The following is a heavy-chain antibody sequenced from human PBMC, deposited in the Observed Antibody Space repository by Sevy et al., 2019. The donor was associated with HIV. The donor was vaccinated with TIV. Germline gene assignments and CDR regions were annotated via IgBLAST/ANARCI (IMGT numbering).Heavy chain of an antibody. CDR3: STDAGYSVGWYPSDY. CDR2: VSYDGSSK. J-gene: IGHJ4*02. D-gene: IGHD2-15*01. CDR1: GFSVSSHA. V-gene: IGHV3-30-3*01. Sequence: GGSLRLSCAASGFSVSSHAMHWVRLAPGKGLEWVALVSYDGSSKDYSDSVKGRLTISRDNSKNSLYLQMNSLRPEDTALYYCSTDAGYSVGWYPSDYWGQGTLVTVSS.